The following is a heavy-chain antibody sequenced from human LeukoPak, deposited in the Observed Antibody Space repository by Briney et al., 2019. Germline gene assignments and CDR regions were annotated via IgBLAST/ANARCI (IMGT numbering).Heavy chain of an antibody. Sequence: ASVKVSCKASGYTFTSYGISWVRQAPGQGLEWMGIINPSGGSTSYAQKFQGRVTMTRDTSTSTVYMELSSLRSEDTAVYYCARDSAVAKDDWFDPWGQGTLVTVSS. V-gene: IGHV1-46*01. CDR2: INPSGGST. CDR3: ARDSAVAKDDWFDP. D-gene: IGHD6-19*01. J-gene: IGHJ5*02. CDR1: GYTFTSYG.